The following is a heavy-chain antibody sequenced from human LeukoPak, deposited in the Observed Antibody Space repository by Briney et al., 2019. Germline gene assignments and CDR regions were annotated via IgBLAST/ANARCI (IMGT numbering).Heavy chain of an antibody. D-gene: IGHD3-10*01. CDR2: ISRSSSYI. J-gene: IGHJ4*02. V-gene: IGHV3-21*01. CDR1: GFTFSSYT. CDR3: ARGSTVVRGVSPAGDY. Sequence: GGSLRLSCAASGFTFSSYTMYWVRQAPGKGLEWVSSISRSSSYIYYADSMKGRFTISRDNAKNSLDLQMHSLRAEDTAVYYCARGSTVVRGVSPAGDYWGQGTLVTVSS.